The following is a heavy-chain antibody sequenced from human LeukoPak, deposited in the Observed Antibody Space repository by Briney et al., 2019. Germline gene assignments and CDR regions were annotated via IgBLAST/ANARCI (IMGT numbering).Heavy chain of an antibody. CDR1: GFDFTDYG. J-gene: IGHJ4*02. Sequence: GESLKISCKCSGFDFTDYGIAWVRQIPGKVLEWKGNIYPGSSNGRYSSSFQGQVTMSADKSITTVYLQWSSLKASDTAMYYCARHFHSAWFGFWGQGSLVTVSS. CDR2: IYPGSSNG. D-gene: IGHD5-18*01. V-gene: IGHV5-51*01. CDR3: ARHFHSAWFGF.